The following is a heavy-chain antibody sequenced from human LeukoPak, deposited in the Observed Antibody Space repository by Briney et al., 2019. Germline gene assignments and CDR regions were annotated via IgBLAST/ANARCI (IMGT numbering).Heavy chain of an antibody. CDR2: IYTSGST. V-gene: IGHV4-4*07. CDR3: AREPTVKDYFDY. Sequence: SETLSLTCTASGGSISSYYMSWIRQPAGKGLEWIGRIYTSGSTNYYPSLKNRVTMSVDASKNKFSLKLRSVTAADTAVYYCAREPTVKDYFDYWGQGTLVTVSS. J-gene: IGHJ4*02. D-gene: IGHD4-17*01. CDR1: GGSISSYY.